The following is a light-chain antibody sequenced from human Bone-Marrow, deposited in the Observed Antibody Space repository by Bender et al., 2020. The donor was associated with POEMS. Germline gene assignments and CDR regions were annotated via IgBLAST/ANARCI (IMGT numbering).Light chain of an antibody. CDR2: EGN. V-gene: IGLV2-14*01. Sequence: HSALTQPASVSGSPGQSITISCTGTSSDVGRYDFVSWYQQHPGKAPQLLIYEGNNWPSRVSIRFSGSKSGNTASLTISVLQAEDEADYFCSSYASNSAVIFDGGTKLTVL. CDR1: SSDVGRYDF. CDR3: SSYASNSAVI. J-gene: IGLJ2*01.